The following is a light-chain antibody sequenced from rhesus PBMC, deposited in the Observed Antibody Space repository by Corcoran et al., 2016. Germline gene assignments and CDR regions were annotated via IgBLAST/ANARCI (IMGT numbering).Light chain of an antibody. CDR3: MQTLQTPPT. CDR2: LVS. Sequence: DIVMTQTPLSLPVTPGEPASISCRSSQNLLDSDGYTHLHWYLQKPGQSPQLLLYLVSKRASGFPDRVSGSGSGTDLTLKISRVEAEDVGVYYCMQTLQTPPTFGGGTKVEIK. J-gene: IGKJ4*01. CDR1: QNLLDSDGYTH. V-gene: IGKV2-78*01.